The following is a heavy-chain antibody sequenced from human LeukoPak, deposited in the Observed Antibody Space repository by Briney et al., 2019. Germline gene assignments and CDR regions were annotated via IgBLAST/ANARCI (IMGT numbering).Heavy chain of an antibody. D-gene: IGHD3-10*01. CDR3: ATGERMVRGDGVDY. V-gene: IGHV3-66*01. CDR2: IYSGGST. J-gene: IGHJ4*02. Sequence: PGGSLRLSCAASGFTVRNNYMSWVRQAPGKGLGWGSVIYSGGSTYYADSVKGRFTISRDNSKNTLYLQMNSLRAEDTAVYFCATGERMVRGDGVDYWGQGTLVTVSS. CDR1: GFTVRNNY.